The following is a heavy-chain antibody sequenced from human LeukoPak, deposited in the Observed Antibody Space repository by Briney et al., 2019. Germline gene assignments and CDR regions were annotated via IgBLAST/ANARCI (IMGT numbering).Heavy chain of an antibody. J-gene: IGHJ5*02. CDR3: ARLIVIGDYFTP. CDR2: IYTSGST. Sequence: SETLSLTCTVSGGSISSYYWSWIRQPPGKGLEWIGYIYTSGSTNYNPSLKSRVTISVDTSKNQFSLKLSSVTAADTAVYYCARLIVIGDYFTPWGQGTLVTVSS. D-gene: IGHD3-16*02. CDR1: GGSISSYY. V-gene: IGHV4-4*09.